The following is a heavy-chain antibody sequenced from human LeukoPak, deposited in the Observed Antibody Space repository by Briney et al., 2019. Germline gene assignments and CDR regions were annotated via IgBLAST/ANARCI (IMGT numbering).Heavy chain of an antibody. CDR1: GFTVSSNY. Sequence: GGSLRLSCAASGFTVSSNYMSWVRQAPGKGLEWVSVIYSGGSTYYADSVKGRFTIFRDNSKNTLYLQMNSLRAEDTAAYYCSGYSYGYTLDEAYWGQGTLVTVSS. J-gene: IGHJ4*02. V-gene: IGHV3-66*01. CDR3: SGYSYGYTLDEAY. CDR2: IYSGGST. D-gene: IGHD5-18*01.